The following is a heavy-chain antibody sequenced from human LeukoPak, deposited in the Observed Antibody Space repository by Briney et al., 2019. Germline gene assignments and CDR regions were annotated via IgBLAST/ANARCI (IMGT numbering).Heavy chain of an antibody. J-gene: IGHJ4*02. CDR2: IYSSGTVR. V-gene: IGHV3-48*03. Sequence: GGSLRLSCAASGFTFSNFDMTWVRQAPGKGLDWLSYIYSSGTVRYYADSVNRRFTISRDNAKNSLHLQMGSLRAEDTAVYYCARETRGGTYRYNFLDYWGLGTLVTVSS. D-gene: IGHD3-16*02. CDR1: GFTFSNFD. CDR3: ARETRGGTYRYNFLDY.